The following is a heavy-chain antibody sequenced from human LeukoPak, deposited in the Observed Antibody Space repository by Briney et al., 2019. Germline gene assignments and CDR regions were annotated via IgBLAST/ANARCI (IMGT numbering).Heavy chain of an antibody. V-gene: IGHV4-39*07. CDR1: GGSISSSSYY. J-gene: IGHJ4*02. CDR2: LYYTGST. Sequence: SETLSLTCTVSGGSISSSSYYWGWIRQPPGKGLEWVGSLYYTGSTYYNPSLKSRVTISVDTSMNQFSLKLSSVTAADTAVYYCAREVIYDSPRKGFDYWGQGTLVTVSS. CDR3: AREVIYDSPRKGFDY. D-gene: IGHD3-22*01.